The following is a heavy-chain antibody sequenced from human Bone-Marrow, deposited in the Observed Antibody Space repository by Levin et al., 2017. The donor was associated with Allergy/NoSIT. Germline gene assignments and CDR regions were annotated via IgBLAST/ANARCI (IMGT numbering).Heavy chain of an antibody. Sequence: PGGSLRLSCTVSGGSINDYYWSWIRQPPGKGLEWIGYIHYTGDTKTNPSLESRVTISMDTSKKQFSLKLNSVTAADTALYFCASLSYTGSYPGFWGQGILVIVSS. V-gene: IGHV4-59*01. D-gene: IGHD1-26*01. CDR1: GGSINDYY. CDR3: ASLSYTGSYPGF. J-gene: IGHJ4*02. CDR2: IHYTGDT.